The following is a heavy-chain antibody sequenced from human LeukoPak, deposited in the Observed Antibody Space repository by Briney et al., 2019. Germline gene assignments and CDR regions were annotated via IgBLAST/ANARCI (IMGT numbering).Heavy chain of an antibody. D-gene: IGHD3-10*02. Sequence: GGSLRLSCAASGFAFSSYGMHWVRQAPGKGLEWVSYISGSGSTIYYADSVKGRFTISRDNAKNSLYLQMNSLRAEDTAVYYCAELGITMIGGVWGKGTTVTISS. CDR2: ISGSGSTI. CDR1: GFAFSSYG. J-gene: IGHJ6*04. CDR3: AELGITMIGGV. V-gene: IGHV3-48*04.